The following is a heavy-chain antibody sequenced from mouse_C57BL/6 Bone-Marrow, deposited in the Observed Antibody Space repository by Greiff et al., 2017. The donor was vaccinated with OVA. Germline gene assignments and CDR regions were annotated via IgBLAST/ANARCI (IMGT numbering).Heavy chain of an antibody. CDR3: ARGYGYLYAMDY. Sequence: VQLQESGAELARPGASMKLSCKASGYTFTSYGISWVKQRTGQGLEWIGEIYPRSGNTYYNEKFKGKATLTADKSSSTAYMELRSLTSEDSAVYFCARGYGYLYAMDYWGQGTSVTVSS. CDR1: GYTFTSYG. V-gene: IGHV1-81*01. J-gene: IGHJ4*01. CDR2: IYPRSGNT. D-gene: IGHD2-2*01.